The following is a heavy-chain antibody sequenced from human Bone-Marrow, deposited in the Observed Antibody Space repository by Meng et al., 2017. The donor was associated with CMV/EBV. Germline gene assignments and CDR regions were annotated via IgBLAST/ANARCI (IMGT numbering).Heavy chain of an antibody. V-gene: IGHV3-9*01. CDR3: AKDLGDIVVVVALDY. CDR1: GFTFDDYA. Sequence: SLRLSCAASGFTFDDYAMHWVRQAPGKGLEWVSGISWNSGSIGYADSVKGRFTISRDNAKNSLYLQMNSLRAEDTAVYYCAKDLGDIVVVVALDYWGQGTLVTVSS. CDR2: ISWNSGSI. J-gene: IGHJ4*02. D-gene: IGHD2-15*01.